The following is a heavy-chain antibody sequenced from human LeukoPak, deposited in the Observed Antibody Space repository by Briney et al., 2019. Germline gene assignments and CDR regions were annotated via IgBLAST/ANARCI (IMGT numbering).Heavy chain of an antibody. J-gene: IGHJ4*02. CDR3: AREAMVTGTLD. CDR1: GFTFSSYS. Sequence: GGSLRLSCAASGFTFSSYSMNWVRQAPGKGLEWVSSISSSSSYIYYADSVKGRFTISRDNAKNSLYLQMNSLRAEDTAVYYCAREAMVTGTLDWGQGTLVTVSS. V-gene: IGHV3-21*01. CDR2: ISSSSSYI. D-gene: IGHD5-18*01.